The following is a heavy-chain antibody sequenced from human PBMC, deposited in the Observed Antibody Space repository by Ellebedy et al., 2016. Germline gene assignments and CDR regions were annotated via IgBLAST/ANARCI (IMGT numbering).Heavy chain of an antibody. Sequence: SETLSLTXTVSGGSISSSSYYWGWIRQPPGKGLEWIGAMYYSGYTYYNPSLKSRVTISVDTSKNQFSLKLSSVTAADTAVYYCARWGHSSSWYRGGDDYWGQGTLVTVSS. D-gene: IGHD6-13*01. J-gene: IGHJ4*02. V-gene: IGHV4-39*07. CDR1: GGSISSSSYY. CDR2: MYYSGYT. CDR3: ARWGHSSSWYRGGDDY.